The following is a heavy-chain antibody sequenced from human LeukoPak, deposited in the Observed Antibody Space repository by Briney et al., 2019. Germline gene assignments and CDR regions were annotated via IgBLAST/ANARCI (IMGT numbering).Heavy chain of an antibody. D-gene: IGHD6-6*01. CDR1: GFTFSSYA. CDR3: AKSDFTYSSSSAVGY. J-gene: IGHJ4*02. Sequence: GGSLRLSCAASGFTFSSYAMSWVRRAPGKGLEWVSAISGSGGSTYYADSVKGRFTISRDNSKNTLYLQMNSLRAEDTAVYYCAKSDFTYSSSSAVGYWGQGTLVTVSS. CDR2: ISGSGGST. V-gene: IGHV3-23*01.